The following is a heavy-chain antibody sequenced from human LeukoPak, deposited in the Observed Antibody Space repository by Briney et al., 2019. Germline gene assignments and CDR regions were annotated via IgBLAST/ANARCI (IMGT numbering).Heavy chain of an antibody. CDR3: ARDRDSSGLRDFDL. D-gene: IGHD3-22*01. Sequence: PSETLSLTCTVSVGSISSYYWSWIRQPPAKGLEGIGYIYYSGSPNYNPYLKSRVTISLDTSKDQFSLKLSSVTAADTAMYYCARDRDSSGLRDFDLWGRGTLVTVSS. J-gene: IGHJ2*01. V-gene: IGHV4-59*01. CDR1: VGSISSYY. CDR2: IYYSGSP.